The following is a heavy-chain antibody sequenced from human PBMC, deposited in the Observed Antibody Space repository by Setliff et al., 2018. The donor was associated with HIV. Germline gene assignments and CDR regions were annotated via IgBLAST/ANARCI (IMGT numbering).Heavy chain of an antibody. D-gene: IGHD3-22*01. V-gene: IGHV1-18*01. CDR2: IAGHNGDT. CDR3: VRDDNYFDTTGYYPYFDY. Sequence: ASVKVSCKTSGYTFISFGISWVRRAPGQGLEWMGWIAGHNGDTKYDQMLQGRVTVAADISTSTVYMELRSLRSDDTAMYYCVRDDNYFDTTGYYPYFDYWGQGTQVTVSS. J-gene: IGHJ4*02. CDR1: GYTFISFG.